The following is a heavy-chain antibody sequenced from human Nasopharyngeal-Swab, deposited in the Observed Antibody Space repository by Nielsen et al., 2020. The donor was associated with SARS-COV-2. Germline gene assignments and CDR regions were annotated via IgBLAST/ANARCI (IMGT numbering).Heavy chain of an antibody. CDR1: GGSISSGGYY. J-gene: IGHJ5*02. D-gene: IGHD6-19*01. Sequence: SETLSLTCTVSGGSISSGGYYWSWIRQHPGKGLDWIGTIFHSGNTYYNPSLKGRITISVDTSKNQFSLELTSVTAADTAVYYCARQCVPVVGPCNWLNPWGQGTLVTVSS. CDR2: IFHSGNT. CDR3: ARQCVPVVGPCNWLNP. V-gene: IGHV4-39*01.